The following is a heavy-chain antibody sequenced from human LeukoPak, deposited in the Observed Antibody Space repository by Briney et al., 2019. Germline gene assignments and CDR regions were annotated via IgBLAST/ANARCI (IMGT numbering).Heavy chain of an antibody. CDR1: GFTFSSYA. V-gene: IGHV4-34*01. J-gene: IGHJ4*02. CDR3: ARGPRLDILTGYYSPRFDY. Sequence: GSLRLSCAASGFTFSSYAMSWIRQPPGKGLEWIGEINHSGSTNYNPSLKSRVTISVDTSKNQFSLKLSSVTAADTAVYYCARGPRLDILTGYYSPRFDYWGQGTLVTVSS. CDR2: INHSGST. D-gene: IGHD3-9*01.